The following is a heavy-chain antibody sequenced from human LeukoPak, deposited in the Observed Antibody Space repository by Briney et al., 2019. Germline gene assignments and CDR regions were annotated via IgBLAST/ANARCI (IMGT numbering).Heavy chain of an antibody. CDR2: IYYSGTT. CDR1: GGSINTYY. J-gene: IGHJ4*02. Sequence: SETLSLTCTVSGGSINTYYWSWIRQPPGKGLERIGYIYYSGTTNYNPSLKSRVTMSVDTSKNQFSLKLRSVTAADTAVYYCSKSYDSSGYYLVFGSWGQGTLVTVSS. V-gene: IGHV4-59*08. CDR3: SKSYDSSGYYLVFGS. D-gene: IGHD3-22*01.